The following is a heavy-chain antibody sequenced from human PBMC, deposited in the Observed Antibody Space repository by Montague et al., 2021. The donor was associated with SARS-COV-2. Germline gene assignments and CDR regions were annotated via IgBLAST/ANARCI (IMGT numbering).Heavy chain of an antibody. V-gene: IGHV4-34*01. CDR3: ARAPTFYDVLTGHDSELDV. Sequence: SETRSLTCGVSGAPLSGYFLRWIRPTTGKALEWIGEISHGGDSIYNPTLKSRATVSVDTSRNQFSLQLNSVTAADTGVYYCARAPTFYDVLTGHDSELDVWG. J-gene: IGHJ3*01. CDR2: ISHGGDS. D-gene: IGHD3-9*01. CDR1: GAPLSGYF.